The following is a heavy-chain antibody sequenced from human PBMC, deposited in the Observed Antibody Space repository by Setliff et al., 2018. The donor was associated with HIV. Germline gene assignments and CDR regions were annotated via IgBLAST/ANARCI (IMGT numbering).Heavy chain of an antibody. CDR3: ARDKTYCNYSRCSRAGWYFDL. CDR1: GYSINSSHF. V-gene: IGHV4-38-2*02. D-gene: IGHD2-2*01. J-gene: IGHJ2*01. CDR2: IYHSGST. Sequence: SETLSLTCTVSGYSINSSHFWGWIRQPPGKGLEWVGSIYHSGSTHYNPSLKSRVTISVDTSKNQFSLKLSSVTAADTAVYYCARDKTYCNYSRCSRAGWYFDLWGRGALVTVSP.